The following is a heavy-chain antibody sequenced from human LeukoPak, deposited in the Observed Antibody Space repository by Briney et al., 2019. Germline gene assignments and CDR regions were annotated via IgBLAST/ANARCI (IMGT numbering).Heavy chain of an antibody. CDR1: GFTFSTYA. J-gene: IGHJ4*02. CDR2: IGGSGANT. V-gene: IGHV3-23*01. CDR3: AKERAGYTNPYYVDC. Sequence: GGSLTLACSASGFTFSTYAMSWVRPAPGKGMEWGSTIGGSGANTYYADSVRGRFTISRDNSKNTLYLHINSLRAEDTAVYYCAKERAGYTNPYYVDCWGQGTLVTVSS. D-gene: IGHD3-16*02.